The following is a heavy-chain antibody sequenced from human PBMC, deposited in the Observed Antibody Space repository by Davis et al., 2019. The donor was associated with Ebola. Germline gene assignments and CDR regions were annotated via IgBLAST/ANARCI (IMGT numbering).Heavy chain of an antibody. V-gene: IGHV3-30*18. CDR3: AKDRGMATILDWYFDL. J-gene: IGHJ2*01. CDR2: ISYDGSNK. Sequence: GESLKISCAASILTLSSFGMHWVRQTPGKGLEWVAFISYDGSNKYYTDSVKGRFTISRDNSKNTLYLQMNSLRAEDSAVYYCAKDRGMATILDWYFDLWGRGTLVTVSS. CDR1: ILTLSSFG. D-gene: IGHD5-24*01.